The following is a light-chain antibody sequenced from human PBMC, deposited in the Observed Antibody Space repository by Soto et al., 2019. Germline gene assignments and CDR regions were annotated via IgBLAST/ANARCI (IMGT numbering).Light chain of an antibody. CDR3: QQYGSSPRRT. CDR2: GAS. Sequence: IVLTQSPGTLSLSPWERATLSCRASQSVSSSYLAWYQQKPGQAPRLLIYGASSGATGIPDWFSGSGSGTDFTLTISRLEPEDFAVYYCQQYGSSPRRTFGQGTKVDIK. V-gene: IGKV3-20*01. CDR1: QSVSSSY. J-gene: IGKJ1*01.